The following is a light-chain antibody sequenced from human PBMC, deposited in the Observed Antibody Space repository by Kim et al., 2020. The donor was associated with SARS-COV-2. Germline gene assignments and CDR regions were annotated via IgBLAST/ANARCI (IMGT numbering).Light chain of an antibody. V-gene: IGLV3-1*01. CDR2: QDN. Sequence: SYELTQPPSLSVSPGQTATITCSGDKLGNKYVCWYQQKPGLSPVLVIYQDNKRTSGIPERFSGSNSGNTATLTISGTQAMDEADYYCQAWDSSTAVFGGG. CDR1: KLGNKY. J-gene: IGLJ3*02. CDR3: QAWDSSTAV.